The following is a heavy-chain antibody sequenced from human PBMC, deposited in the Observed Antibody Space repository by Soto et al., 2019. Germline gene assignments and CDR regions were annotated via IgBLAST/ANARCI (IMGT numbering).Heavy chain of an antibody. CDR1: VFSFRCKY. J-gene: IGHJ4*02. D-gene: IGHD2-2*01. CDR3: ATESFLHGMPGPLDY. V-gene: IGHV3-53*01. CDR2: IYSGGST. Sequence: LXLSCAASVFSFRCKYMTWVRQGPGKRLEWVSGIYSGGSTYYADSVKGRFTISRDNSKNTLSLQMSSLSADDTAVYYCATESFLHGMPGPLDYWGQGALVTVSS.